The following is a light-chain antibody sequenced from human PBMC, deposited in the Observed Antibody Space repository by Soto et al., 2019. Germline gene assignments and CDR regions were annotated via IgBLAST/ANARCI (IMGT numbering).Light chain of an antibody. V-gene: IGKV3-20*01. Sequence: EIVLTQSPGTLSLSPGERATLSCWASQSVSSSYLAWYQQKPGLAPRLLLYGASSRATGIPVRFSGSGSGTDFTLTISRLEPEDFAVYYCQQYGRAPRTFGQGTKLEIK. J-gene: IGKJ2*01. CDR3: QQYGRAPRT. CDR1: QSVSSSY. CDR2: GAS.